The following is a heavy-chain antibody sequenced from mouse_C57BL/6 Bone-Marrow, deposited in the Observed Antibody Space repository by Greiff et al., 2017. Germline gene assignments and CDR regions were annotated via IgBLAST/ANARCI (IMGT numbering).Heavy chain of an antibody. J-gene: IGHJ2*01. D-gene: IGHD2-4*01. CDR2: INPGSGGT. CDR3: ARWSYDYDY. Sequence: QVQLQQSGAELVRPGTSVKVSCKASGYAFTNYLIEWVKQRPGQGLEWIGVINPGSGGTNYNETFKGQATLTADKSSSTAYMQLSSLTSADSAVYFCARWSYDYDYGGQGTTLTGS. V-gene: IGHV1-54*01. CDR1: GYAFTNYL.